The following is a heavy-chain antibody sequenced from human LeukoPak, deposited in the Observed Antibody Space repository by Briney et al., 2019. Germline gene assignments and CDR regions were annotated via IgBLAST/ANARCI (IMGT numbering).Heavy chain of an antibody. CDR1: GFLFNNYG. V-gene: IGHV3-23*01. Sequence: GSLRLSCAASGFLFNNYGLVWVRPAPGKGLEWVSAISNDGGGTTYADFVKGRFSVSRDNSKNTLFLQMNSLRAEDTALYYCAKGSSGYFFDLWGQGTLVTVSS. J-gene: IGHJ4*02. CDR2: ISNDGGGT. CDR3: AKGSSGYFFDL. D-gene: IGHD3-22*01.